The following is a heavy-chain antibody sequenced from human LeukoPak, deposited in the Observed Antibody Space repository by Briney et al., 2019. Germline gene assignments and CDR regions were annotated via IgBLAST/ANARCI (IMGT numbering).Heavy chain of an antibody. CDR1: GYTFTGYY. Sequence: PMASVKVSCRASGYTFTGYYMHWVRQAPGQGLEWMGWINPNSGGTNYAQDFQGRVTMTRDTSITTAYMGLSSLRSDDTAVYYCVRGGALYYDFWDWGQGTLVTVSS. CDR3: VRGGALYYDFWD. V-gene: IGHV1-2*02. CDR2: INPNSGGT. D-gene: IGHD3/OR15-3a*01. J-gene: IGHJ4*02.